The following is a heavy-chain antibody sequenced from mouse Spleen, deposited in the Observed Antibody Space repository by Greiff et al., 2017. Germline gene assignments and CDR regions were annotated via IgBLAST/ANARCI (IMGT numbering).Heavy chain of an antibody. D-gene: IGHD2-4*01. CDR2: ISYSGST. Sequence: EVQLQQSGPGLVKPSQSLSLTCTVTGYSITSDYAWNWIRQFPGNKLEWMGYISYSGSTSYNPSLKSRISITRDTSKNQFFLQLNSVTTEDTATYYCAGYYDSLYYAMDYWGQGTSVTVSS. J-gene: IGHJ4*01. CDR3: AGYYDSLYYAMDY. V-gene: IGHV3-2*02. CDR1: GYSITSDYA.